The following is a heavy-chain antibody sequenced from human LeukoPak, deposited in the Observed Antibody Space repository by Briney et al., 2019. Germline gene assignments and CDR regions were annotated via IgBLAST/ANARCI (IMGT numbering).Heavy chain of an antibody. Sequence: SETLSLTCTVSGDSIRNYYWSWIRQPPGKGLEWIGYIFSSGNTNYNPSLKGRVTISVDTSQNHFSLQLTSVTAADTAMYYCARHPLETRNNTAMSRLAFDYWGQGTLATVSS. CDR3: ARHPLETRNNTAMSRLAFDY. V-gene: IGHV4-59*08. J-gene: IGHJ4*02. CDR2: IFSSGNT. D-gene: IGHD5-18*01. CDR1: GDSIRNYY.